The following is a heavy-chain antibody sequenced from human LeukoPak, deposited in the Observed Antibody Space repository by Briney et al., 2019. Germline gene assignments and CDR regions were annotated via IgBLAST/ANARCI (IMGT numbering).Heavy chain of an antibody. CDR2: INHSGST. D-gene: IGHD3-22*01. CDR3: ARYYYDSSGYSQYYFDY. CDR1: GGSFSGYY. V-gene: IGHV4-34*01. Sequence: PPETLSLTCAVYGGSFSGYYWSWIRQPPGKGLEWIGEINHSGSTNYNPSLKSRVTISVDTSKNQFSLKLSSVTAADTAVYYCARYYYDSSGYSQYYFDYWGQGTLVTVSS. J-gene: IGHJ4*02.